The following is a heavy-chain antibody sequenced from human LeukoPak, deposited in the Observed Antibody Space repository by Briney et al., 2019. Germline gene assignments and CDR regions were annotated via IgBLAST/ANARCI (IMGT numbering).Heavy chain of an antibody. CDR3: ARRDNSGWYYSDY. J-gene: IGHJ4*02. V-gene: IGHV4-59*01. Sequence: PSETLSLTCTVSGGSISSYYWSWIRQPPGKGLEWIGYICYSGSTNYNPSLKSRVTISVDTSKNQFSLKLSSVTAADTAVYHCARRDNSGWYYSDYWGPGTLVTVSS. D-gene: IGHD6-19*01. CDR2: ICYSGST. CDR1: GGSISSYY.